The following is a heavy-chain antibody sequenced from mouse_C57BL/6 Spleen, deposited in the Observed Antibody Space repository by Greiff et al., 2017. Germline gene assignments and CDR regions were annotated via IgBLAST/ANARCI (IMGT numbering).Heavy chain of an antibody. J-gene: IGHJ2*01. CDR2: IDPESGGT. CDR1: GYTFTDYE. CDR3: TSAGDYCGSSGYFDY. Sequence: VQLQQSGAELVRPGASVTLSCKASGYTFTDYEMTWVKQTPVHGLEWIGAIDPESGGTDYNQKLKGKAILTEDKASSTAYMELRSLTSEDSAVYYCTSAGDYCGSSGYFDYWGQGTTLTVSS. V-gene: IGHV1-15*01. D-gene: IGHD1-1*01.